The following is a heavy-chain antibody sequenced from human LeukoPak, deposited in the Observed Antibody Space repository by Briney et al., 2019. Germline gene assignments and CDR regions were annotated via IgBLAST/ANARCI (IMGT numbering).Heavy chain of an antibody. J-gene: IGHJ4*02. CDR1: GGSISSSSYY. D-gene: IGHD1-26*01. V-gene: IGHV4-39*07. CDR2: IYYSGST. Sequence: SETLSLTCTVSGGSISSSSYYWGWIRQPPGKGLEWIGSIYYSGSTYYNPSLKSRVTISVDTSKNQFSLKLSSVTAADTAVYYCARVRFPIVGATPFDYWGQGTLVTVSS. CDR3: ARVRFPIVGATPFDY.